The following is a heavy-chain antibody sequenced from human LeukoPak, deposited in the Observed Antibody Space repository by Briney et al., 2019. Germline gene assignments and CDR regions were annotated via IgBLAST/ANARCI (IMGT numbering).Heavy chain of an antibody. CDR2: ISHDGSNK. CDR1: GFTFSSYA. Sequence: GGSLRLSCAASGFTFSSYAMHWVRQAPGKGLEWVADISHDGSNKYYADSVKGRFTISRDNSKNTLYLQMNSLRAEDTAGYYCARGAGGCSGGSGYTSGAFDIWGQGKMVTVSS. J-gene: IGHJ3*02. V-gene: IGHV3-30*01. D-gene: IGHD2-15*01. CDR3: ARGAGGCSGGSGYTSGAFDI.